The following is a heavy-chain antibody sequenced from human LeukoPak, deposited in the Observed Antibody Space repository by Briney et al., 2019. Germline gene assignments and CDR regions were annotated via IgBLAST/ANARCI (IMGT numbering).Heavy chain of an antibody. J-gene: IGHJ5*02. CDR3: ASYDFWSGYYDDP. V-gene: IGHV4-39*01. CDR2: IYYSGST. Sequence: SATLSITCTVSGGSISSSSYYWGWIRQPPGKGLEWIGSIYYSGSTYYNPSLKSRVTISVDTSKNQFSLKLSSVTAADTAVYYCASYDFWSGYYDDPWGQGTLVTVSS. CDR1: GGSISSSSYY. D-gene: IGHD3-3*01.